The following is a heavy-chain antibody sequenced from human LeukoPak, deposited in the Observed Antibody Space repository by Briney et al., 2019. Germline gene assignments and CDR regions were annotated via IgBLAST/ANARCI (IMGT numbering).Heavy chain of an antibody. V-gene: IGHV3-74*01. Sequence: PGGSLRLSCAAPGFTFSDYWMHWVRQAPRKGPAWVSRINPDGTTTNYADSVKGRFTISRDNAKNTLYLQISSARVEDTAVYYCARGMWGTFDYWGQGTLVTVSS. CDR1: GFTFSDYW. D-gene: IGHD7-27*01. CDR2: INPDGTTT. CDR3: ARGMWGTFDY. J-gene: IGHJ4*02.